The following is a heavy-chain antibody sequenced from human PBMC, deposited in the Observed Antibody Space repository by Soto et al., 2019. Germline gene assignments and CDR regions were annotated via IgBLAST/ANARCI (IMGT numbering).Heavy chain of an antibody. D-gene: IGHD2-8*01. CDR1: GFTFSDSA. J-gene: IGHJ5*02. CDR2: ISFDGSNE. CDR3: ARGTITDPAMMVLWWFDP. Sequence: QVQLVESGGGVVQPERSLRLSCAASGFTFSDSAMHWVRQAPGKGLEWVALISFDGSNEDYADSVKGRFTLSRDNSKSTLYLQMNRLTTEDTAVYYCARGTITDPAMMVLWWFDPWGQGTLVTVS. V-gene: IGHV3-30*04.